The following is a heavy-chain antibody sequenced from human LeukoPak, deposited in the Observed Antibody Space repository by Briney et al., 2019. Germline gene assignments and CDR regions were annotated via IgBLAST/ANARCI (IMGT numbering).Heavy chain of an antibody. CDR2: ISSSGSTI. Sequence: GGSLRLSCAASGFTFSSYEMNWVRQAPGKGLEWVSYISSSGSTIYYADSVKGRFTISRDNAKNSLYLQMNSLRAEDTAVYYCAREGEDYGDYTDYYYGMDVWGQGTTVTVSS. V-gene: IGHV3-48*03. CDR1: GFTFSSYE. CDR3: AREGEDYGDYTDYYYGMDV. J-gene: IGHJ6*02. D-gene: IGHD4-17*01.